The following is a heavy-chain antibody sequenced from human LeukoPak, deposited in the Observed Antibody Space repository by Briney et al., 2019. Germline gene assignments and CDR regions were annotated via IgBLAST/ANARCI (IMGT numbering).Heavy chain of an antibody. CDR3: ARMVPYNWFDP. Sequence: RASETLSLTCTVSGGSISSYYWSWIRRPAGKGLEWIGRIYTSGSTNYNPSLKSRVAMSVDTSKNQFSLKLSSVTAADTAVYYCARMVPYNWFDPWGQGTLVTVSS. J-gene: IGHJ5*02. D-gene: IGHD3-10*01. CDR1: GGSISSYY. CDR2: IYTSGST. V-gene: IGHV4-4*07.